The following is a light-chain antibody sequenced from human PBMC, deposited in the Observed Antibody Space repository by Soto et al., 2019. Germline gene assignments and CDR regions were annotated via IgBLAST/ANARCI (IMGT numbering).Light chain of an antibody. CDR2: KAS. J-gene: IGKJ4*01. V-gene: IGKV1-12*01. CDR3: HQASSFPRS. CDR1: QVISSW. Sequence: DIKMTQSPSSVSASVGDTVTVSCRASQVISSWLAWYQQKPGRAPNLLIYKASTLQTGVPSRFSGSGSGTDFTLTITNLQPEDFATYYCHQASSFPRSFGRGTKVEIK.